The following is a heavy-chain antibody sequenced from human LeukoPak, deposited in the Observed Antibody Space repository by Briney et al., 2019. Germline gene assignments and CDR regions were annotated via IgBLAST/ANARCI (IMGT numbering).Heavy chain of an antibody. Sequence: GGSLRLSCAASGFTVSSNYMSWVRQAPGKGLEWVSVIYSGGSTYYADSVKGRFTISRDNSKNTLYLQMNSLRAEDTAVYYCARDLFIRGGVDYWGQGTLVTVSS. CDR3: ARDLFIRGGVDY. D-gene: IGHD3-3*01. CDR1: GFTVSSNY. CDR2: IYSGGST. V-gene: IGHV3-66*01. J-gene: IGHJ4*02.